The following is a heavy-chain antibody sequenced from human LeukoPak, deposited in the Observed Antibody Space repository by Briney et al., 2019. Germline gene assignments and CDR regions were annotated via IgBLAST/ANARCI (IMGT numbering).Heavy chain of an antibody. J-gene: IGHJ6*03. Sequence: PGGSLRLSCAASGFTFTNFNMNWVRQAPGKGLEWVSSISSTSNYISYTDSLKGRFTISRDNAKNSLFLQMNSLRAEDTAVYYCAREEYYYDSSGFQTYYYYYMDVWGKGTTVTVSS. V-gene: IGHV3-21*01. CDR1: GFTFTNFN. CDR3: AREEYYYDSSGFQTYYYYYMDV. CDR2: ISSTSNYI. D-gene: IGHD3-22*01.